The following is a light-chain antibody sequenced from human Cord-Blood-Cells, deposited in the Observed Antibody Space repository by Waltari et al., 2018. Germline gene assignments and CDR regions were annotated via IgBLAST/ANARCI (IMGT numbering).Light chain of an antibody. CDR2: AAS. Sequence: DIQMTQSPSSLSASVGDRVTITSRASQSISSYLNWYQQKPGKAPKLLIYAASSLQSGVPSRFSFSGSGTDFTLTISSLQPEDFATYYCQQSYSTPFTFGPGTKVDIK. CDR1: QSISSY. J-gene: IGKJ3*01. CDR3: QQSYSTPFT. V-gene: IGKV1-39*01.